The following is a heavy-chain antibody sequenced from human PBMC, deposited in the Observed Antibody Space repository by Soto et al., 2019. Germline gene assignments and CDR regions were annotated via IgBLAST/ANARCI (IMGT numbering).Heavy chain of an antibody. V-gene: IGHV4-39*01. J-gene: IGHJ6*02. CDR2: IYYSGST. CDR3: ASTGFKIAAAGTPIFGMDV. CDR1: GGSISSSSYY. Sequence: KPSETLSLTCTVSGGSISSSSYYWGWIRQPPGKGLEWIGSIYYSGSTYYNPSLKSRVTISVDTSKNQFSLKLSSVTAADTAVYYCASTGFKIAAAGTPIFGMDVWGQGTTVTVSS. D-gene: IGHD6-13*01.